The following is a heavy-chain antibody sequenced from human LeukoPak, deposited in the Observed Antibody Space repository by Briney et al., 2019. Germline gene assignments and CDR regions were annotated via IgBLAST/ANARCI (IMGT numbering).Heavy chain of an antibody. V-gene: IGHV1-2*02. Sequence: ASVKVSCKASGYTFTDYYMHWVRQAPGQGLEWMGWINPNSGDTNHAQKFQGRVTMTRDTSITTAYMELSRLTSDDTAVYYCATLPPAMDVWGQGTTVTVSS. CDR2: INPNSGDT. J-gene: IGHJ6*02. CDR1: GYTFTDYY. CDR3: ATLPPAMDV.